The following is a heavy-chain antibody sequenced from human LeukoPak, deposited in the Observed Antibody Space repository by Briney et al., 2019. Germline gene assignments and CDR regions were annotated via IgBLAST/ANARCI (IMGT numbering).Heavy chain of an antibody. CDR2: IDSSGNYM. J-gene: IGHJ4*02. CDR1: GFNFNSYG. D-gene: IGHD6-6*01. V-gene: IGHV3-21*01. Sequence: GGSLILSCAASGFNFNSYGMDWVRQAPGKGLEWVSSIDSSGNYMYYGDSVKGRFTISRDNAKNSLYLQMYSLRAEDTAVYHCARARGSPRHYFDYGGQGTLVTVS. CDR3: ARARGSPRHYFDY.